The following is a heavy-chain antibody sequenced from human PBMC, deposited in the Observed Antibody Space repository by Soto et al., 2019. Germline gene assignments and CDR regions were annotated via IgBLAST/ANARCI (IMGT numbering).Heavy chain of an antibody. CDR2: ISYDGSNK. V-gene: IGHV3-30*03. J-gene: IGHJ6*02. CDR1: GFTFSSYG. Sequence: QVQLVESGGGVVQPGRSLRPSCAASGFTFSSYGMHWVRQAPGKGLEWVAVISYDGSNKYYADSVKGRFTISRDNSKNTLYLQMNSLRAEDTAVYYCARAAVRGVSLNYYYGMDVWGQGTTVTVSS. D-gene: IGHD3-10*01. CDR3: ARAAVRGVSLNYYYGMDV.